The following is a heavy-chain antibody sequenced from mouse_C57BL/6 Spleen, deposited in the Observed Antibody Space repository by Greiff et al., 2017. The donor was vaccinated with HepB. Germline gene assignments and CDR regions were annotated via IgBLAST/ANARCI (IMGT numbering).Heavy chain of an antibody. CDR3: AREGTGWYFDV. CDR2: ISYDGSN. D-gene: IGHD3-3*01. J-gene: IGHJ1*03. CDR1: GYSITSGYY. Sequence: EVKLQESGPGLVKPSQSLSLTCSVTGYSITSGYYWNWIRQFPGNKLEWMGYISYDGSNNYNPSLKNRISITRDTSKNQFFLKLNSVTTEDTATYYCAREGTGWYFDVWGTGTTVTVSS. V-gene: IGHV3-6*01.